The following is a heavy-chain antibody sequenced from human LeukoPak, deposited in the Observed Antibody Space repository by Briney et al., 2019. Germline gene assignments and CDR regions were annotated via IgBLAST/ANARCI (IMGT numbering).Heavy chain of an antibody. CDR1: GGSISSSSYY. D-gene: IGHD4-17*01. CDR2: IYYSGST. CDR3: ARLSNDYGDYAGYWYFDL. V-gene: IGHV4-39*01. J-gene: IGHJ2*01. Sequence: SETLSLTCTASGGSISSSSYYWGWIRQPPGKGLEWIGSIYYSGSTYYNPSLKSRVTISVDTSKNQFSLKLSSVTAADTAVYYCARLSNDYGDYAGYWYFDLWGRGTLVTVSS.